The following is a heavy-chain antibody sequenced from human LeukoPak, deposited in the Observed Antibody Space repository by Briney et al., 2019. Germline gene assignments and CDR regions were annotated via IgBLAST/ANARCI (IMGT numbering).Heavy chain of an antibody. CDR2: VNPNSGHT. Sequence: GASVKVSCKASGYTFTSYDINWVRQATGQGLEWMGWVNPNSGHTGYAQKFQGRVTMTRNTSISTAYMDLSSLRSGDTAVYYCARDAPGSYCSGGSCPYFDYWGQGTLVSVSS. CDR3: ARDAPGSYCSGGSCPYFDY. D-gene: IGHD2-15*01. V-gene: IGHV1-8*01. J-gene: IGHJ4*02. CDR1: GYTFTSYD.